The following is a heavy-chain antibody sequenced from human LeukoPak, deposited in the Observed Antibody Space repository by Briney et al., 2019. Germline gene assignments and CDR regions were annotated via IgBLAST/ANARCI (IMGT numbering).Heavy chain of an antibody. CDR2: ISGSASTI. CDR1: GFTFGAYY. Sequence: PGGSLRLSCAASGFTFGAYYMTWIRQAPGKGLEWVSYISGSASTIYYADSVKGRFTISRDNAKNSLYLQMNSLRAEDTAVYYCARDPVGGSYYLPYYFDYWGQGTLVTVSS. D-gene: IGHD1-26*01. J-gene: IGHJ4*02. CDR3: ARDPVGGSYYLPYYFDY. V-gene: IGHV3-11*01.